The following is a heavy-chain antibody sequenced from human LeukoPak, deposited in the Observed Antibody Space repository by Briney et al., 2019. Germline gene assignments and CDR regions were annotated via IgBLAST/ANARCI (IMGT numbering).Heavy chain of an antibody. CDR2: ISSSSSTI. CDR1: GFTFSSYS. CDR3: ARASGSTYYYMDV. D-gene: IGHD3-22*01. V-gene: IGHV3-48*04. J-gene: IGHJ6*03. Sequence: PGGSLRLSCAASGFTFSSYSMNWVRQAPGKGLEWVSYISSSSSTIYYADSVKGRFTISRDNAKNSLYLQMNSLRAEDTAVYYCARASGSTYYYMDVWGKGTTVTVSS.